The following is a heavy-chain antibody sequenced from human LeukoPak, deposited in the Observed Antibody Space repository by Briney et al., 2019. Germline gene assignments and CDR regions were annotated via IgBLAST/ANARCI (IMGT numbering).Heavy chain of an antibody. D-gene: IGHD4-17*01. CDR3: ASDYGDEYFQH. J-gene: IGHJ1*01. CDR1: GGSISSYY. V-gene: IGHV4-39*01. CDR2: IYYSGST. Sequence: SSETLSLTCTVSGGSISSYYWGWIRQPPGKGLEWIGSIYYSGSTYYNPSLKSRVTISVDTSKNQFSLKLSSVTAADTAVYYCASDYGDEYFQHWGQGTLVTVSS.